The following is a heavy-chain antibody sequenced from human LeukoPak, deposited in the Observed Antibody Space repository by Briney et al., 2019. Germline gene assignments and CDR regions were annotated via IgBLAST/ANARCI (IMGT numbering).Heavy chain of an antibody. J-gene: IGHJ4*02. V-gene: IGHV4-59*01. Sequence: SETLSLTCAASGVSISNYYLSWIRQPPGKGLEWIGHIYFIGNTNYNASLKSRVTISLDTSKNHFSLKLTSVTAADTAIYYCATKKTTPRSGFDYWGQGTLVTVSS. CDR2: IYFIGNT. D-gene: IGHD6-25*01. CDR1: GVSISNYY. CDR3: ATKKTTPRSGFDY.